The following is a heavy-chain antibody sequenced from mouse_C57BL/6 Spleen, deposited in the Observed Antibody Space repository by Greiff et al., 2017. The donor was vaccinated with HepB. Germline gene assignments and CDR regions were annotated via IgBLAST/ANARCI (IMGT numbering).Heavy chain of an antibody. CDR3: TRLRSNSNYYGSSEGYFDY. J-gene: IGHJ2*01. D-gene: IGHD1-1*01. CDR2: IDPETGGT. Sequence: VQLQQSGAELVRPGASVTLSCKASGYTFTDYEMHWVKQTPVHGLEWIGAIDPETGGTAYNQKFKGKAILTADKSSSTAYMELRSLTSEDSAVYYCTRLRSNSNYYGSSEGYFDYWGQGTTLTVSS. V-gene: IGHV1-15*01. CDR1: GYTFTDYE.